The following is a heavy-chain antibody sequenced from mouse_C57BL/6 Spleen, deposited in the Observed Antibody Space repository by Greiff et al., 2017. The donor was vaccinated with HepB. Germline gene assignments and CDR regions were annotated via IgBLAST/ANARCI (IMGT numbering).Heavy chain of an antibody. CDR2: IDPNSGGT. V-gene: IGHV1-72*01. CDR1: GYTFTSYW. Sequence: VQLQQPGAELVKPGASVKLSCKASGYTFTSYWMHWVKQRPGRGLEWIGRIDPNSGGTKYNEKFKSKATLTVDKPSSTAYMQLSSLTSEDSAVYHCANGYYTLYYYAMDYWGQGTSVTVSS. CDR3: ANGYYTLYYYAMDY. J-gene: IGHJ4*01. D-gene: IGHD2-3*01.